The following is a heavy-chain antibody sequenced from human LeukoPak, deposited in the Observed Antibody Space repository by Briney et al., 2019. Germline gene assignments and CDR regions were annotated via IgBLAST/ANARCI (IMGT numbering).Heavy chain of an antibody. CDR1: GFTFSSYA. D-gene: IGHD2-15*01. CDR3: ARYCNGDTCDGALDL. J-gene: IGHJ3*01. CDR2: ISGSGGST. V-gene: IGHV3-23*01. Sequence: GGSLRLSCAASGFTFSSYAMSWVRQAPGKGLEWVSAISGSGGSTYYADSVKGRFTISRDNVKNMVYLQMSSLAVEDTAVYYCARYCNGDTCDGALDLWGQGTLVTVSS.